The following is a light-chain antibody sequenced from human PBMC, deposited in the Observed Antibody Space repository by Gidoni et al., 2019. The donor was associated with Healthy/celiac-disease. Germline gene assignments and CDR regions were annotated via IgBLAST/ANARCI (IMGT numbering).Light chain of an antibody. CDR2: AAS. CDR1: QDISSY. J-gene: IGKJ4*01. CDR3: QQLNSYLL. Sequence: IPLTQSPSSLSASVGDRVTITCRASQDISSYLAWYQQKPGKAPKLLIYAASTLQSGVTSRFSSSGSGTDVILTISSLQPEDFATYYCQQLNSYLLFGGGTKVEIK. V-gene: IGKV1-9*01.